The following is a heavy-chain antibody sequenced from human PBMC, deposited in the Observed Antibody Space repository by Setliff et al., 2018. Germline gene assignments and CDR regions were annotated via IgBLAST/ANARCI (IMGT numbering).Heavy chain of an antibody. D-gene: IGHD4-17*01. V-gene: IGHV1-18*01. J-gene: IGHJ6*02. Sequence: GASVKVSCKASGYTFTSYGISWVRQAPGQGLEWMGWISAYNGNTNYAQKLQGRVTITADESTSTAYMELSSLRSEDTAVYYCARDLIDPDYGDYLSFYYYGMDVWGQGTTVTVSS. CDR2: ISAYNGNT. CDR1: GYTFTSYG. CDR3: ARDLIDPDYGDYLSFYYYGMDV.